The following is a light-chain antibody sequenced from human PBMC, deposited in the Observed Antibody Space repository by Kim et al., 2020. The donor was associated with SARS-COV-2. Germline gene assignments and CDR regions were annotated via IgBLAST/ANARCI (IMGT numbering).Light chain of an antibody. V-gene: IGKV3-20*01. CDR1: QSISSSS. CDR2: GAS. Sequence: VLTQSPGTVSLSPGERATLACRASQSISSSSLFWYQQKPVQAPRLLIYGASNRATAIPDRFSGSGSGTDFTLTINRLWPEDFAVYYCQHYDNLPPVTFVGGTKVDIK. CDR3: QHYDNLPPVT. J-gene: IGKJ4*01.